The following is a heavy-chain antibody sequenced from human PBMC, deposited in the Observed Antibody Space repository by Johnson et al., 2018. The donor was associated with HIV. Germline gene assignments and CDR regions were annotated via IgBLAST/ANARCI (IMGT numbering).Heavy chain of an antibody. CDR1: GFTFSSYW. Sequence: VQLVESGGGVVQPGRSLRLSCAASGFTFSSYWMSWVRQAPGKGLEWVANLKQDGSEKYSVYFVKGRFIISRDNSKNTLYLQMNSLRAEDTAVYYCARARTVVIARPDAFDIWGQGTMVTVSS. J-gene: IGHJ3*02. CDR3: ARARTVVIARPDAFDI. V-gene: IGHV3-7*02. D-gene: IGHD2-21*01. CDR2: LKQDGSEK.